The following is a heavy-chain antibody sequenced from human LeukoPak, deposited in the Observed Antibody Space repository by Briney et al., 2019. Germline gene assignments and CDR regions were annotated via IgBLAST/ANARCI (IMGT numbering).Heavy chain of an antibody. V-gene: IGHV4-34*01. CDR3: ARVAGAAADSFDY. J-gene: IGHJ4*02. Sequence: PSETLSLTCAGYGGSFSGYYWSWIRQPPGKVLEWIGEINHSGSTNYNPSLKSRVTISVDTSKNQFSLKLSSVTAADTAVYYCARVAGAAADSFDYWGPRTLVTVSS. CDR1: GGSFSGYY. D-gene: IGHD6-13*01. CDR2: INHSGST.